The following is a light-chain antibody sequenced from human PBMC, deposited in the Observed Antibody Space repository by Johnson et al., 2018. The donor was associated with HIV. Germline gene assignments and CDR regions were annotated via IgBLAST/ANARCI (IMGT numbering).Light chain of an antibody. CDR2: DNS. J-gene: IGLJ1*01. CDR3: GTWDSSLSAYV. V-gene: IGLV1-51*01. CDR1: SSNIGNTY. Sequence: QSVLTQPPSVSAAPGQKVTISCSGSSSNIGNTYVSWYQQLPGTAPKLLIYDNSTRPSGIPDRFSGSQSGSSATLGITGLQTGDEADYYCGTWDSSLSAYVFGTGTKVTVL.